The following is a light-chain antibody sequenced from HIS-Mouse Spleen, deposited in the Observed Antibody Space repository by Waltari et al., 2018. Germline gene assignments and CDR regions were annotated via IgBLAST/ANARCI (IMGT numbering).Light chain of an antibody. CDR1: SSDVGGYTY. V-gene: IGLV2-11*01. Sequence: QSALTQPRSVSGSPGQSVTISCTGTSSDVGGYTYVSLYQQHPGKAPKLMIYDVSKRPSGVPDRFSGSKSGNTASLTISGLQAEDEADYYCSSYTSSSFNVVFGGGTKLTVL. J-gene: IGLJ2*01. CDR2: DVS. CDR3: SSYTSSSFNVV.